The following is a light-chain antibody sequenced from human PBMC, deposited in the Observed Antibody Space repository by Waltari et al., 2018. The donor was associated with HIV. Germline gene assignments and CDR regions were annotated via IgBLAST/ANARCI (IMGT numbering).Light chain of an antibody. Sequence: AIQLTQSPSSLFASVGDRVTITCRASQGISSSLAWYQQKPGTAPKLLIYDASALESGVPSRFSGSGSASDFSLTISSLRPEDFATYYCQQFNSYPLTFGGGTMVEIK. CDR2: DAS. CDR3: QQFNSYPLT. CDR1: QGISSS. J-gene: IGKJ4*01. V-gene: IGKV1-13*02.